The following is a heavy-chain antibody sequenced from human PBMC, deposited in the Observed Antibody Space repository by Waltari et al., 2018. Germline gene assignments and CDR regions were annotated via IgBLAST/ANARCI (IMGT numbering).Heavy chain of an antibody. Sequence: QVQLQQWGAGLLTPSETLSLTCAVYGGFFSGYYWSWIRQPPGKGLEWSGEINNSGSTNFNPSLKSRVTISSDTSKIQFSLKLGSVTDAETAVYYFSRAEWVRGVITSYDYYFGMDVWGQGTTVTVSS. CDR1: GGFFSGYY. CDR2: INNSGST. J-gene: IGHJ6*02. CDR3: SRAEWVRGVITSYDYYFGMDV. V-gene: IGHV4-34*01. D-gene: IGHD3-10*01.